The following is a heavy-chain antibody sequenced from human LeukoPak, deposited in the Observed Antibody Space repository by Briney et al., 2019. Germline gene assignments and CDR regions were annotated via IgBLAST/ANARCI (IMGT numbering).Heavy chain of an antibody. D-gene: IGHD3-9*01. CDR2: IKSKTDGGTT. CDR1: GFTFSNAW. V-gene: IGHV3-15*01. J-gene: IGHJ3*02. CDR3: TTPVFDWLLSSDLDI. Sequence: GGSLRLSCAASGFTFSNAWMSWVRQAPWKGLEWVGRIKSKTDGGTTDYAAPVKGRFTISRDDSKNTLYLQMNSLKTEDTAVYYCTTPVFDWLLSSDLDIWGQGTMVTVSS.